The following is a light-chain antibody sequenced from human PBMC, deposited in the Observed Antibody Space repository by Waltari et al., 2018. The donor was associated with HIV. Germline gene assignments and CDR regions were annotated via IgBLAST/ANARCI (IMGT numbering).Light chain of an antibody. CDR1: SSDVGCHYR. CDR3: SSYTSSSTLV. V-gene: IGLV2-18*02. CDR2: EVG. J-gene: IGLJ2*01. Sequence: QSALTQPPSLSGSPGQSVTISCPRTSSDVGCHYRVTWYQQPPGTAPKLMIYEVGNRPSGVPQRCSGSKSGNTASLTISGLQAEDEADYYCSSYTSSSTLVFGGGTKLTVL.